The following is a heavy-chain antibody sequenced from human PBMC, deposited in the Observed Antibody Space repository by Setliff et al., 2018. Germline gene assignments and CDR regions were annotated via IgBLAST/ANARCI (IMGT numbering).Heavy chain of an antibody. J-gene: IGHJ6*03. D-gene: IGHD3-22*01. CDR3: ARAWYDNSGYYYENYYYFMDV. CDR1: GYSFTDYY. Sequence: EASVKVSCKASGYSFTDYYIHWVRQAPGQGLEWVGWINPHSGDTTFARKFQGRVTMTRDTSISTAHMELSSLRSDDTAVYYCARAWYDNSGYYYENYYYFMDVWGKGTTVTVSS. V-gene: IGHV1-2*02. CDR2: INPHSGDT.